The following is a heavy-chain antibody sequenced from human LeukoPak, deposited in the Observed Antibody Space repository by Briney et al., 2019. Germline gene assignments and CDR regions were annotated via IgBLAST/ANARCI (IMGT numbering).Heavy chain of an antibody. CDR1: GYTLTELS. Sequence: ASVKVSCKVSGYTLTELSMHWVRQAPGKGLEWMGGFDPEDGETIYAQKFQGRVTMTEDTSTDTAYMELSSLRSEDTAVYYCATALRRYYDSSGYSAVVFDYWGQGTLVTVSS. CDR3: ATALRRYYDSSGYSAVVFDY. V-gene: IGHV1-24*01. D-gene: IGHD3-22*01. J-gene: IGHJ4*02. CDR2: FDPEDGET.